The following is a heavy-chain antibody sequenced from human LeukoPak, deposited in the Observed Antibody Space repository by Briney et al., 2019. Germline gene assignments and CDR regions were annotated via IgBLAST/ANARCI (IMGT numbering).Heavy chain of an antibody. Sequence: SETLSLTCTVSGGSINGYYWNWIRQAPGKGGKGLEWIGHIYYSGSTNYNPSLKSRVTISIDTSKRQFSLKLSSVTAADTAVYYCARLTTVTTLDAFDIWGQGTMVTVSS. CDR1: GGSINGYY. CDR3: ARLTTVTTLDAFDI. D-gene: IGHD4-17*01. J-gene: IGHJ3*02. CDR2: IYYSGST. V-gene: IGHV4-59*08.